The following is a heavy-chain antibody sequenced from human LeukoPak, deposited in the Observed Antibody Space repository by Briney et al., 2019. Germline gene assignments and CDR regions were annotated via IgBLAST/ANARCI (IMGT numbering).Heavy chain of an antibody. V-gene: IGHV7-4-1*02. Sequence: WASVTVSCTASGYTFTSYAMNWVRQAPGQGLEWMGWINTNTGNPTYAQGFTGRFVFSLDTSVSTAYLQISSLKAEDTAVYYCARDVMIGSGWYWFDPWGQGTLVTVSS. CDR3: ARDVMIGSGWYWFDP. CDR1: GYTFTSYA. D-gene: IGHD6-19*01. J-gene: IGHJ5*02. CDR2: INTNTGNP.